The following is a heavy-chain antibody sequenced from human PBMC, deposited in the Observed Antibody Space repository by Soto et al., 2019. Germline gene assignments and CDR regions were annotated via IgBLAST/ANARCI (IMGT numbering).Heavy chain of an antibody. CDR1: GYTFTSYG. J-gene: IGHJ5*02. V-gene: IGHV1-18*01. D-gene: IGHD5-18*01. CDR2: ISAYNGNT. CDR3: ARDTRQLWTPNWFDP. Sequence: GASVKVSCKASGYTFTSYGISWVRQAPGQGLEWMGWISAYNGNTNYAQKLQGRVTMTTDTSTSTAYMELRSLRSDDTAVYYCARDTRQLWTPNWFDPWGQGTLVTVSS.